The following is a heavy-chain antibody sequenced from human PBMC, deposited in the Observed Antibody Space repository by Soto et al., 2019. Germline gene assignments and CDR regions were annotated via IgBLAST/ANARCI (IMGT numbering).Heavy chain of an antibody. CDR2: ISSSGSTI. Sequence: GGSLRLSCAASGFTFSGSAMHWVRQASGKGLEWVSYISSSGSTIYYADSVKGRFTISRDNAKNSLYLQMNSLRAEDTAVYYCARDGTYYDILTGEKPYYFDYWGQGTLVTVSS. CDR3: ARDGTYYDILTGEKPYYFDY. CDR1: GFTFSGSA. V-gene: IGHV3-48*04. D-gene: IGHD3-9*01. J-gene: IGHJ4*02.